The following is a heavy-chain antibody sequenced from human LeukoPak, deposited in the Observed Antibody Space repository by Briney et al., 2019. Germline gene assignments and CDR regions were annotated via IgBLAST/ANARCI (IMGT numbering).Heavy chain of an antibody. V-gene: IGHV4-59*08. CDR3: ARVGDTSGYFYYFDN. D-gene: IGHD3-22*01. CDR2: ISYGGGT. J-gene: IGHJ4*02. Sequence: SETLSLTRAVSGGSISSFYWSWVRQPAGKGLEWVGYISYGGGTTYNASLKHRLSMSMDTSKNQLSLRLSSVTAADTALYYCARVGDTSGYFYYFDNWGQGTLVTVSS. CDR1: GGSISSFY.